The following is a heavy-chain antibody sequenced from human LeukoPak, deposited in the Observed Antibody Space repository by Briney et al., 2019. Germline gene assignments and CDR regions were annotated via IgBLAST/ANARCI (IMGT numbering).Heavy chain of an antibody. CDR1: GYTFTGYY. CDR3: ARNSYYYGSGSLDY. D-gene: IGHD3-10*01. J-gene: IGHJ4*02. V-gene: IGHV1-2*02. CDR2: INPNSGGT. Sequence: ASVKVSCKASGYTFTGYYMHWVRQAPGQGLEWMGWINPNSGGTNYAQKFQGRVTMTRDTSISTAYKELSRLRSDDTAVYYCARNSYYYGSGSLDYWGQGTLVTVSS.